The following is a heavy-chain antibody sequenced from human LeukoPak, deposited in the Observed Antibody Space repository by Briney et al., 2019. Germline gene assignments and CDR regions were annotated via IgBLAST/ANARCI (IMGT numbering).Heavy chain of an antibody. CDR3: ARELDAFDI. CDR2: IWYDGSNK. CDR1: GFTFSSYA. J-gene: IGHJ3*02. Sequence: GGSLRLSCAASGFTFSSYAMSWVRQAPGKGLEWVAVIWYDGSNKYYADSVKGRFTISRDNSKNTLYLQMNSLRAEDTAVYYCARELDAFDIWGQGTMVTVSS. V-gene: IGHV3-33*08.